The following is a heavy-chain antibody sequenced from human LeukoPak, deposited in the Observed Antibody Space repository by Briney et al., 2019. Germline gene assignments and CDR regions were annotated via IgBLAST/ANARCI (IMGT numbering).Heavy chain of an antibody. D-gene: IGHD3-22*01. CDR1: GCTFSSYE. V-gene: IGHV3-48*03. CDR2: ISSSGSTI. Sequence: GGSLRLSCAASGCTFSSYEMNWVRQAPGKGLEWVSYISSSGSTIYYADSVKGRFTISRDNAKNSLYLQMHSLRAEDTAVYYCAGSRGITVVMTGCDYWGQGTLVTVSS. J-gene: IGHJ4*02. CDR3: AGSRGITVVMTGCDY.